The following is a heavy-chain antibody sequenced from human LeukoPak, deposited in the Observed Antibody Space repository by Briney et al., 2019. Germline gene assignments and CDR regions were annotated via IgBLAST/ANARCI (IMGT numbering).Heavy chain of an antibody. CDR2: ISAYNGNT. J-gene: IGHJ4*02. D-gene: IGHD4-17*01. CDR3: ARCYGDYLGLDFDY. Sequence: ASVKVSCKASGYTFTSYGISWVRQAPGQGLEWMGWISAYNGNTNYAQKLQGRVTMTTDTSTSTAYMELRSLRPDDTAVYYCARCYGDYLGLDFDYWGQGTLVTVSS. V-gene: IGHV1-18*01. CDR1: GYTFTSYG.